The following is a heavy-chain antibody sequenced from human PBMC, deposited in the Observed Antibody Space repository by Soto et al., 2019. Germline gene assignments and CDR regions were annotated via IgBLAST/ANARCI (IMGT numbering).Heavy chain of an antibody. CDR1: GYSFTSYW. V-gene: IGHV5-51*01. CDR3: ARHKGGSGYYDSSGYYYTSDV. D-gene: IGHD3-22*01. J-gene: IGHJ6*02. Sequence: PGESLKISCKGSGYSFTSYWIGWVRQMPGKGLEWLGIIYPGDSDTRYSPSFQGQVTISADKSISTAYLQWSILKASDTAMYYCARHKGGSGYYDSSGYYYTSDVWGQGTTVTVSS. CDR2: IYPGDSDT.